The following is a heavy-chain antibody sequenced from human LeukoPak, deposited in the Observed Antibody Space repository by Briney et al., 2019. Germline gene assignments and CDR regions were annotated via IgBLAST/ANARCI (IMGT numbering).Heavy chain of an antibody. V-gene: IGHV4-61*02. Sequence: PSQALSLTCTVSGGSISSGSYYWSWIRQPAGKGLEWIGRIHTSGSTNYNPSLKSRVTISVDTSKNQFSLKLSSVTAADTAVYYCARERRYDFWSGLGYNWFDPWGQGTLVTVSS. CDR1: GGSISSGSYY. CDR3: ARERRYDFWSGLGYNWFDP. CDR2: IHTSGST. D-gene: IGHD3-3*01. J-gene: IGHJ5*02.